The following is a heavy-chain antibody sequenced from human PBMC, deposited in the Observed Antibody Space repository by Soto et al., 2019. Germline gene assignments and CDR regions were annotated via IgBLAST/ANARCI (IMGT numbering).Heavy chain of an antibody. CDR3: ARSPGNRRSVGATTFDY. Sequence: QLQLQESGPGLVKPSETLSLTCTVSGGSISSSSYYWGWFRQPPGKGLEWIGSIYFSGGAYYNRSPRSRVTLSVDTSKNQFSLKLSSVTAADTAVYYCARSPGNRRSVGATTFDYWGQGTLVTVSS. CDR1: GGSISSSSYY. CDR2: IYFSGGA. J-gene: IGHJ4*02. V-gene: IGHV4-39*01. D-gene: IGHD1-26*01.